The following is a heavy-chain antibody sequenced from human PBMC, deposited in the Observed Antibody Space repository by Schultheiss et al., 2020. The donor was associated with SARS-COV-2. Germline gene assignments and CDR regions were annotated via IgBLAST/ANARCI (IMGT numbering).Heavy chain of an antibody. D-gene: IGHD2-8*02. CDR1: GFTFSSYD. V-gene: IGHV3-48*03. J-gene: IGHJ6*02. CDR2: ISSSGSTI. CDR3: ARDGYCTGGVCYAYYYYYYGMDV. Sequence: GGSLRLSCAASGFTFSSYDMTWVRQAPGKGLEWLCYISSSGSTIYYADSVKGRFTISRDNARNSLYLQMNSLRAEDTAVYYCARDGYCTGGVCYAYYYYYYGMDVWGQGTTVTVSS.